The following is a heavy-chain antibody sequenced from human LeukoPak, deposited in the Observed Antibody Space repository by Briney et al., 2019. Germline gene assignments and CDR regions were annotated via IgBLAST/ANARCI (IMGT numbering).Heavy chain of an antibody. D-gene: IGHD5-24*01. V-gene: IGHV1-46*01. CDR3: ATDHSMANTAWWFDP. CDR2: INPSGTGT. CDR1: GYTFTGYY. J-gene: IGHJ5*02. Sequence: GASVKVSCKASGYTFTGYYMHWVRQAPGQGLEWMGVINPSGTGTSHAQKFQGRIAMSRDTSTSTVYMELSSLRSEDTAFYYCATDHSMANTAWWFDPWGQGTLVTVSS.